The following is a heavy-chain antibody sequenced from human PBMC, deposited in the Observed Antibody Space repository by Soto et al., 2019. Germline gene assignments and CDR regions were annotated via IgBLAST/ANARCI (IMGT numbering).Heavy chain of an antibody. V-gene: IGHV3-33*01. J-gene: IGHJ4*02. CDR2: IWYDGSNK. D-gene: IGHD2-2*01. CDR1: GFTFSSYG. Sequence: PGGSLRLSCAASGFTFSSYGMHWVRQAPGKGLEWVAVIWYDGSNKYYADSVKGRFTISRDNSKNTLYLQMNSLRAEDTAVYYCARGGREYQLLFNYWGQGTLVTVSS. CDR3: ARGGREYQLLFNY.